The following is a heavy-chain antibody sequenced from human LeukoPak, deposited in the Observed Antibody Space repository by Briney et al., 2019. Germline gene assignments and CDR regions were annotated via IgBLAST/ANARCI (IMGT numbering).Heavy chain of an antibody. CDR2: INHSGST. D-gene: IGHD6-19*01. Sequence: PSETLSLTCAVYGGSFSGYYWSWIRQPPGKGLEWIGEINHSGSTNYNPSLKSRVTISVDTSKNQFSLKLSSVTAADTAVYYCARGLRYSSSWSLRRETGIAVAGTLDYWGQGTLVTVSS. J-gene: IGHJ4*02. CDR3: ARGLRYSSSWSLRRETGIAVAGTLDY. CDR1: GGSFSGYY. V-gene: IGHV4-34*01.